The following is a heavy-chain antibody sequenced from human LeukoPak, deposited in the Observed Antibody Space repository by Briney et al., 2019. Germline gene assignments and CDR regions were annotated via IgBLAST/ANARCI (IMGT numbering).Heavy chain of an antibody. CDR2: INHSGST. J-gene: IGHJ4*02. D-gene: IGHD1-26*01. Sequence: SETLSLTCAVYGGSFSGYYWSWIRQPPGKGLEWIGEINHSGSTNYNPSLKSRVTISVDTSKNQFSLKLSSVTAADTAVYYCARDGRWEPLFDYWGQGTLVTVSS. CDR3: ARDGRWEPLFDY. CDR1: GGSFSGYY. V-gene: IGHV4-34*01.